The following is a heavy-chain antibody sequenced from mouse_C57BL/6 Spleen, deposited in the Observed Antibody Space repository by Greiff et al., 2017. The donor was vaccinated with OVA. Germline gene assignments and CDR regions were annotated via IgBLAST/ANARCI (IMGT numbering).Heavy chain of an antibody. D-gene: IGHD1-1*01. V-gene: IGHV5-9-1*02. J-gene: IGHJ2*01. CDR3: TRDGVAYYFDY. CDR1: GFTFSSYA. CDR2: ISSGGDYI. Sequence: EVKVVESGEGLVKPGGSLKLSCAASGFTFSSYAMSWVRQTPEKRLEWVAYISSGGDYIYYADTVKGRFTISRDNARNTLYLQMSSLKSEDTAMYYCTRDGVAYYFDYWGQGTTLTVSS.